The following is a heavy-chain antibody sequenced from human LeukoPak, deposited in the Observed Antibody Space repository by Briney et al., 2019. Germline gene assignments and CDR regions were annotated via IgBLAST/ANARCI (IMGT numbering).Heavy chain of an antibody. Sequence: PSETLSLTCTVSGGSISSFYWRWIRQPPGKGLEWIGYIYYSGSTYYNPSLKSRITISVDTSKNQFSLKLSSVTSADTAVYYCARVAPREYCSSTSCYRRWFDPWGQGTLVTVSS. CDR3: ARVAPREYCSSTSCYRRWFDP. CDR2: IYYSGST. V-gene: IGHV4-59*08. D-gene: IGHD2-2*01. J-gene: IGHJ5*02. CDR1: GGSISSFY.